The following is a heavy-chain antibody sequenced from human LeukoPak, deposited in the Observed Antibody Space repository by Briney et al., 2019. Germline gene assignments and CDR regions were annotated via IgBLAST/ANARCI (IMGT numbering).Heavy chain of an antibody. CDR1: GFTVSSNY. D-gene: IGHD6-19*01. Sequence: GGSLRLSCAASGFTVSSNYMSWVRQAPGKGLEWVSVIYSGGSAYYADSVKGRFTISRDNPKNTLYLQMNSLRAEDTAVYYCARVEQWLGVDWYFDLWGRGTLVTVSS. CDR2: IYSGGSA. V-gene: IGHV3-66*01. CDR3: ARVEQWLGVDWYFDL. J-gene: IGHJ2*01.